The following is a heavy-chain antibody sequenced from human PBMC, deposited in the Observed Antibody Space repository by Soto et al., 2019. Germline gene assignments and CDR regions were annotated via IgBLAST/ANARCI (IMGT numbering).Heavy chain of an antibody. Sequence: PWGSLRLSCSASGFTFISYAIHLVRQSPGKGLEYVSAISSNGGSTYYADSVKGRFTISRDNSKNTLYLQMSSLRAEDTAVYYCVKDTGSYGEYYFDYWGQGTLVTVSS. CDR1: GFTFISYA. CDR3: VKDTGSYGEYYFDY. V-gene: IGHV3-64D*06. CDR2: ISSNGGST. J-gene: IGHJ4*02. D-gene: IGHD1-26*01.